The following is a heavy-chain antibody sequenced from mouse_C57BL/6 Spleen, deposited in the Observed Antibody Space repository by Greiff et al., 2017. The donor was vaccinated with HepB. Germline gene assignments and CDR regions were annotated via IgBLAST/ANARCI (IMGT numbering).Heavy chain of an antibody. J-gene: IGHJ2*01. Sequence: VQLQQSGAELVKPGASVKISCKASGYAFSSYWMNWVKQRPGKGLEWIGQIYPGDGDTNYNGKFKGKATLTADKSSSTAYMQLSSLTSEDSAVYFCARNYDYDAYYFDYWGQGTTLTVSS. CDR2: IYPGDGDT. V-gene: IGHV1-80*01. CDR1: GYAFSSYW. D-gene: IGHD2-4*01. CDR3: ARNYDYDAYYFDY.